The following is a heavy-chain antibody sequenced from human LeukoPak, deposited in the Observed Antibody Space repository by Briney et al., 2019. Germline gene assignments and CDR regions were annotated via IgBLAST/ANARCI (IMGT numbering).Heavy chain of an antibody. CDR3: AREVVPAAKGVGFDP. V-gene: IGHV3-11*01. Sequence: GGSLRLSCAASGFTFSDYYMSWIRQAPGKGLEWVSYISSSGSTIYYADSVRGRFTISRDNAKNSLYLQMNSLRAEDTAVYYCAREVVPAAKGVGFDPWGQGTLVTVSS. CDR2: ISSSGSTI. CDR1: GFTFSDYY. J-gene: IGHJ5*02. D-gene: IGHD2-2*01.